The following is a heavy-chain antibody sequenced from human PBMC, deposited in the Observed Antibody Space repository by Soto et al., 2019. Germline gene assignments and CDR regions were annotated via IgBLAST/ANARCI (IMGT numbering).Heavy chain of an antibody. CDR3: AKSPAAYYYYGMDV. CDR2: ISGSGGST. D-gene: IGHD6-25*01. V-gene: IGHV3-23*01. Sequence: GGSLRLSCAASGFSFSSYAMSWVRQAPGKGLEWVSAISGSGGSTYYADSVKGRFTISRDNSKNTLYLQMNSLRAEDTAVYYCAKSPAAYYYYGMDVWGQGTTVTVSS. CDR1: GFSFSSYA. J-gene: IGHJ6*02.